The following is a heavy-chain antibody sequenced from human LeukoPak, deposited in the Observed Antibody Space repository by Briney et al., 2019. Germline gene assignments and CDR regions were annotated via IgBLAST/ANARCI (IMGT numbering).Heavy chain of an antibody. CDR3: ARDPVGGSTIFDY. CDR2: TYYRSKWYY. D-gene: IGHD1-26*01. Sequence: SQTLSLTCAISGDSVSGKSVAWNWIRQSPSRGLEWLGRTYYRSKWYYDYAVAVKSRISINPDTSKNQFSLQLSSVTPEDTAVYYCARDPVGGSTIFDYWGQGTLVTVSS. J-gene: IGHJ4*02. CDR1: GDSVSGKSVA. V-gene: IGHV6-1*01.